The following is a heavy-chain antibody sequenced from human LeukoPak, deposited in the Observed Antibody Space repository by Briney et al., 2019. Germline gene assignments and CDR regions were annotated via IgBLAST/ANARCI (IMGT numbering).Heavy chain of an antibody. CDR2: INPSGGST. Sequence: GASVKVPCKASGYTFTSYYMHWVRQAPGQGLEWMGIINPSGGSTSYAQKFQGRVTMTRDTSTSTVYMELSSLRSEDTAVYYCARDWSYGDYVVWFDPWGQGTLVTVSS. CDR1: GYTFTSYY. V-gene: IGHV1-46*01. CDR3: ARDWSYGDYVVWFDP. D-gene: IGHD4-17*01. J-gene: IGHJ5*02.